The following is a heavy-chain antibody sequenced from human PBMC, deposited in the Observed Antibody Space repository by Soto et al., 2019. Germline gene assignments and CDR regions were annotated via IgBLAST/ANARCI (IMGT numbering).Heavy chain of an antibody. CDR2: IDWDDDK. Sequence: SGPTLVKPTQTLTLTCTFSGFSLSTSGMCVSWIRQPPGKALEWLALIDWDDDKYYSPSLKTRLTISKDTSKNQVVLTMTNMDPVDTATYYCARIPQDYGDFYYYYGMDVWGQGTTVTVSS. D-gene: IGHD4-17*01. CDR3: ARIPQDYGDFYYYYGMDV. J-gene: IGHJ6*02. CDR1: GFSLSTSGMC. V-gene: IGHV2-70*01.